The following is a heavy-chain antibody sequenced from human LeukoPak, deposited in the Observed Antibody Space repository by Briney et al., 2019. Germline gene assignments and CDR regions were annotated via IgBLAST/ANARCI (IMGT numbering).Heavy chain of an antibody. CDR2: IYYSGST. V-gene: IGHV4-30-4*08. CDR1: GGSISSGDYY. Sequence: PSETLSLTCTVSGGSISSGDYYWSWIRQPPGKGLEWIGYIYYSGSTYYNPSLKSRVTISVDTSKNQFSLKLSSVTAADTAVYYCARDYMSYSYGRRHWFDPWGQGTLVTVSS. D-gene: IGHD5-18*01. J-gene: IGHJ5*02. CDR3: ARDYMSYSYGRRHWFDP.